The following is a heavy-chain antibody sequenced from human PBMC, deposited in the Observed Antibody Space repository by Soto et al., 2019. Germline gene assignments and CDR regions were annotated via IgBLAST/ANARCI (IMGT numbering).Heavy chain of an antibody. CDR2: IRGDGGQT. CDR1: GFTFTSYG. V-gene: IGHV3-23*01. CDR3: ARDVGLDSDDSFAY. D-gene: IGHD3-9*01. J-gene: IGHJ4*02. Sequence: VQLFASGGGSARPGGSLRLSCTASGFTFTSYGMGWVRQAPGKGLQWVSTIRGDGGQTHYTDSVKGRFSISRDNSKNTVYLQMDSLRAEDTAMYCCARDVGLDSDDSFAYWGQGTQVTVSS.